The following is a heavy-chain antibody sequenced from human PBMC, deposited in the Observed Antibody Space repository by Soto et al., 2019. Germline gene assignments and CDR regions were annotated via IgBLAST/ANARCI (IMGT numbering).Heavy chain of an antibody. V-gene: IGHV3-30*03. CDR1: GFPFTAYG. Sequence: QVQLVESGGGVVQPGRSLRLSCAASGFPFTAYGMHWVREGPDKGLEWVAVISYDGSNKFYADSVKGRFTISRDNSKNKLYLQMNSLRPEDTALYYCVGGQYYFDSRGQGTLVTVSS. D-gene: IGHD3-10*01. CDR2: ISYDGSNK. CDR3: VGGQYYFDS. J-gene: IGHJ4*02.